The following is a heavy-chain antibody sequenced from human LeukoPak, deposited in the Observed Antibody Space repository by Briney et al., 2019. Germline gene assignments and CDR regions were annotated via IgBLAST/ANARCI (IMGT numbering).Heavy chain of an antibody. Sequence: ASVKVSCKASGYTFTSYYMHWVRQAPGQGLEWMGLINPSGGSTSYAQKFQGRVTMTRDMSTSTVYMELSSLRSEDTAVYYCARDLSHSSSSSLGAFDIWGQGTMVTVSS. CDR1: GYTFTSYY. CDR3: ARDLSHSSSSSLGAFDI. D-gene: IGHD6-6*01. J-gene: IGHJ3*02. CDR2: INPSGGST. V-gene: IGHV1-46*01.